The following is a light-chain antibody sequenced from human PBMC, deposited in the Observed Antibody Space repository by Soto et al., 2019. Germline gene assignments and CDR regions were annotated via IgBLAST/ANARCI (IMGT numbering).Light chain of an antibody. CDR1: SSDIGDSNY. CDR2: DVS. V-gene: IGLV2-14*03. J-gene: IGLJ1*01. Sequence: LTQPASVSGSPGQSITISCTGTSSDIGDSNYVSWYQQHPGKAPRLVIYDVSNRPSGVSNRFSGSKSANTASLTISGLQAEDEADYYCSSFRSSSTSYVFGTGTKVT. CDR3: SSFRSSSTSYV.